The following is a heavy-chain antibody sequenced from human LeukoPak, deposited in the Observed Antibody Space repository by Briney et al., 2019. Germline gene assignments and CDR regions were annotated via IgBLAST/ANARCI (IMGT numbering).Heavy chain of an antibody. D-gene: IGHD2-15*01. CDR1: GGTFSSYA. CDR2: IIPILGIA. J-gene: IGHJ1*01. V-gene: IGHV1-69*04. CDR3: ARLGSGNPEYFQH. Sequence: SVKVSCKASGGTFSSYAISWVRQAPGQGLEWMGRIIPILGIANYAQKLQGRVTITADKSTSTAYMELSSLRSEDTAVYYCARLGSGNPEYFQHWGQGTLVTVSS.